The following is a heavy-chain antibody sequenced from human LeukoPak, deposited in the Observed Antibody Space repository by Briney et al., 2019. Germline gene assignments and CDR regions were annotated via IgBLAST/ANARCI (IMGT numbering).Heavy chain of an antibody. V-gene: IGHV4-61*02. D-gene: IGHD3-3*01. CDR1: GGSISSVSYY. J-gene: IGHJ3*02. CDR3: ARDLGWLLAFDI. CDR2: IYTSGST. Sequence: SETLSLTCTVSGGSISSVSYYGSWIRQPAGKGLEWIGRIYTSGSTNYNPSLKSRVTISVDTSKNQFSLKLSSVTAADTAVYYCARDLGWLLAFDIWGQGTMVTVSS.